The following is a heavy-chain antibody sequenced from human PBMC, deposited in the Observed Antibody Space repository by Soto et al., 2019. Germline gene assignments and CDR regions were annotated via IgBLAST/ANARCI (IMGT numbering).Heavy chain of an antibody. V-gene: IGHV3-23*01. D-gene: IGHD3-22*01. CDR3: AKAALVTNYYDSSGTGY. Sequence: GSLRLCCAASRFTFSSYAMSWVRQAPGKGLEWVSAISGSGGSTYYADSVKGRFTISRDNSKNTLYLQMNSLRAEDTAVYYGAKAALVTNYYDSSGTGYCGHGTLVTASS. CDR2: ISGSGGST. J-gene: IGHJ4*01. CDR1: RFTFSSYA.